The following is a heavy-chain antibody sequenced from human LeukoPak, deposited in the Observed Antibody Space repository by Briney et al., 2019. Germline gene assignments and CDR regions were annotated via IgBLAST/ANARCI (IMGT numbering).Heavy chain of an antibody. V-gene: IGHV4-39*07. D-gene: IGHD3-10*01. Sequence: SETLSLTCTVSGGSISSSSYYWGWIRQPPGKGLEWIGSIYYSGSTYYNPSLKSRVTISVDTSKNQFSLKLSSVTAADTAVYYCAILIGLFDYWGQGTLVTVSS. CDR3: AILIGLFDY. CDR1: GGSISSSSYY. J-gene: IGHJ4*02. CDR2: IYYSGST.